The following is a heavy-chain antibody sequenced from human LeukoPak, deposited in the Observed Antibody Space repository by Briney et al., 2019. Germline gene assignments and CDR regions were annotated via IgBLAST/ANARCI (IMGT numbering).Heavy chain of an antibody. Sequence: SETLSLTCTVSGGSINNYYWSWIRQPPGQGLEWIAYIYSSGSTYYNPSLKSRVTISVDTSKNQVSLKLNSVTAPDTAVYYCARHGVDVTTIPDYSYYYMDVWGKGTTVTVSS. D-gene: IGHD3-3*01. J-gene: IGHJ6*03. V-gene: IGHV4-4*09. CDR3: ARHGVDVTTIPDYSYYYMDV. CDR2: IYSSGST. CDR1: GGSINNYY.